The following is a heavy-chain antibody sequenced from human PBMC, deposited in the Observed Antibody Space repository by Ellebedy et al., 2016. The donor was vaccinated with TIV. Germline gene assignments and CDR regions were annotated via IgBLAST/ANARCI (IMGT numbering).Heavy chain of an antibody. CDR1: GFTFSDHH. J-gene: IGHJ4*02. D-gene: IGHD2-8*01. CDR2: TRDKPNRYTT. Sequence: GESLKISXAASGFTFSDHHMDWVRQAPGKGLEWVGRTRDKPNRYTTEYAASVKGRFTISRDDSTNSLYLQMNSLKTEDTAVYYCSSINEGDVDKWGQGTLVTVSS. V-gene: IGHV3-72*01. CDR3: SSINEGDVDK.